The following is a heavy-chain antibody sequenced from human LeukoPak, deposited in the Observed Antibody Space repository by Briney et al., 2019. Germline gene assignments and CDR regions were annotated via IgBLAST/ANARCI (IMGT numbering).Heavy chain of an antibody. CDR2: ISSSSSYI. CDR3: ARTGYCSSTSCFIHSSLNWFGP. D-gene: IGHD2-2*01. J-gene: IGHJ5*02. V-gene: IGHV3-21*01. Sequence: GGSLRLSCAASGFTFSSYSMNWVRQAPGKGLEWVSSISSSSSYIYYADSVKGRFTISRDNAKNSLYLQMNSLRAEDTAVYYCARTGYCSSTSCFIHSSLNWFGPWGQGTLVTVSS. CDR1: GFTFSSYS.